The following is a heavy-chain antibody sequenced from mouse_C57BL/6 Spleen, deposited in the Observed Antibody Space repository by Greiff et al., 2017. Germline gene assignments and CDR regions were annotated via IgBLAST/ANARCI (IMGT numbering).Heavy chain of an antibody. CDR2: ISSGSSTI. J-gene: IGHJ2*01. CDR1: GFTFSDYG. D-gene: IGHD2-3*01. CDR3: ARLEGWLPRGYFDY. Sequence: EVKLMESGGGLVKPGGSLKLSCAASGFTFSDYGMHWVRQAPEKGLEWVAYISSGSSTIYYADTVKGRFTISRDNAKNTLFLQMTSLRSEDTAMXYCARLEGWLPRGYFDYWGQGTTLTVSS. V-gene: IGHV5-17*01.